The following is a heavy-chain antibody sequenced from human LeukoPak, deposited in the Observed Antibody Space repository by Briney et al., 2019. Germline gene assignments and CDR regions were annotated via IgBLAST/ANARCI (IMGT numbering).Heavy chain of an antibody. Sequence: SETLSLTCTVSGGSISSSNYYWGWIRQPPGKGLEWIGSIYYSGSTYYNPPLKSRATISVDTSKNQFSLKVNSVTAADTAVYFCARQLKGYCSGGSCFSGFDSWGQGAQVTVSS. CDR3: ARQLKGYCSGGSCFSGFDS. D-gene: IGHD2-15*01. V-gene: IGHV4-39*01. CDR1: GGSISSSNYY. J-gene: IGHJ4*02. CDR2: IYYSGST.